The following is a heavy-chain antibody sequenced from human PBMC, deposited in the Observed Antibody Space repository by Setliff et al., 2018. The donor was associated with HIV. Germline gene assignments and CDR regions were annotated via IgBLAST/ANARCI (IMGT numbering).Heavy chain of an antibody. Sequence: SGPTLVNPTETLTLTCTVSGFSLSNTRMGVSWIRQPPGKALEWLAHIFPNDEKPYSASLKSRVTIPEDTSKSQVVLTMTNMDPLDTATYFCARYNFRRGYWDYFDYWGQGTQVTVSS. CDR3: ARYNFRRGYWDYFDY. CDR1: GFSLSNTRMG. J-gene: IGHJ4*02. D-gene: IGHD3-3*01. CDR2: IFPNDEK. V-gene: IGHV2-26*01.